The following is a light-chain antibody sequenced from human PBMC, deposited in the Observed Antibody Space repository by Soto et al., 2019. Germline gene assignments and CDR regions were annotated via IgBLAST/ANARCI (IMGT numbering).Light chain of an antibody. CDR3: LQYNSYPRT. Sequence: DIQLTQSPSFLSASVGDRVTITCRASRSISNYLNWYQHKPGKAPKLLIYAASRLHSGVPSRFSGSGSGTEFTLTISGLLPEDFATYYCLQYNSYPRTFGQGTKVDIK. CDR2: AAS. CDR1: RSISNY. V-gene: IGKV1-9*01. J-gene: IGKJ1*01.